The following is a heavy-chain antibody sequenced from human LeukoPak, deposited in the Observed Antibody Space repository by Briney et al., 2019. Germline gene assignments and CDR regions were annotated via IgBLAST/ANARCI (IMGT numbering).Heavy chain of an antibody. V-gene: IGHV3-53*01. D-gene: IGHD6-6*01. CDR1: GFTVSSNY. CDR3: ARVVHSSSEPYYYYYYMDV. J-gene: IGHJ6*03. CDR2: IYSGGST. Sequence: GGSLRLSCAASGFTVSSNYMSWVRQAPGKGLEWVSVIYSGGSTYYADSVKGRFTISRDNSKNTLYLQMNSLRAEDTAVYYCARVVHSSSEPYYYYYYMDVWGKGTTVTVSS.